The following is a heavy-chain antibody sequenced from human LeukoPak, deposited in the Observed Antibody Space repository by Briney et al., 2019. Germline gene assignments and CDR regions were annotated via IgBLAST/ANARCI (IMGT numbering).Heavy chain of an antibody. CDR3: ARRRRTYYFDY. CDR1: GGSFSGYF. J-gene: IGHJ4*02. Sequence: SETLSLTCAVYGGSFSGYFWSWIRQTPGKGLEWIGEINHSGSTNYNPSLKSRVTISEDTSKNQFSVKLSSVTAADTAVYYCARRRRTYYFDYWGQGTLVTVSS. V-gene: IGHV4-34*01. CDR2: INHSGST. D-gene: IGHD2-2*01.